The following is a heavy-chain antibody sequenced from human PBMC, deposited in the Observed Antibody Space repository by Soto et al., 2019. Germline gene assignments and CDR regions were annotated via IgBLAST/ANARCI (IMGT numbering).Heavy chain of an antibody. CDR3: AKMSSTESYDLVFF. V-gene: IGHV3-11*01. Sequence: PGGSLRLSCSASGFSFSDYYMTWVRQAPGKGLEWISYISGSGTNIYYAESVEGRFTISRDNARNSVHLQMNDLRGGDTARYFCAKMSSTESYDLVFFWGQGTLVTVSS. D-gene: IGHD2-2*01. J-gene: IGHJ4*02. CDR2: ISGSGTNI. CDR1: GFSFSDYY.